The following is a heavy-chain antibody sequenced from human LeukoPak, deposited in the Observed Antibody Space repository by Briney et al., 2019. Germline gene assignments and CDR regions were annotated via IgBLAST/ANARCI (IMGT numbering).Heavy chain of an antibody. CDR2: TYYRSKWYN. J-gene: IGHJ1*01. CDR3: ASRMYGSSGRYFHH. CDR1: GDSVSSNSAA. V-gene: IGHV6-1*01. D-gene: IGHD6-13*01. Sequence: SQTLSLTCAISGDSVSSNSAAWNWIRQSPSRGLEWLGRTYYRSKWYNDYAVSVKSRITINPDTSKNQFSLKLNSVTAVDTAVYYCASRMYGSSGRYFHHWGQGTLVTVSS.